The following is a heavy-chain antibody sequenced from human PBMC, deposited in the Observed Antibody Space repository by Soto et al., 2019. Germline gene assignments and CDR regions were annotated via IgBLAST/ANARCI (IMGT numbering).Heavy chain of an antibody. J-gene: IGHJ5*02. V-gene: IGHV3-21*01. CDR3: ARRVLKAAGGTP. CDR2: ISSSSSYI. CDR1: GFTFSSYS. D-gene: IGHD6-13*01. Sequence: GGSLRLSCAASGFTFSSYSMNWVRQAPGKGLEWVSSISSSSSYIYYADSVKGRFTISRDNAKNSLYLQMNSLRAEDTAVYYCARRVLKAAGGTPWGQGTLVTVSS.